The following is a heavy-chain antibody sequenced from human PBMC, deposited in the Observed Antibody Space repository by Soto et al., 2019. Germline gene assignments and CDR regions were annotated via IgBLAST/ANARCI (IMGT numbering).Heavy chain of an antibody. V-gene: IGHV5-51*01. J-gene: IGHJ3*02. D-gene: IGHD2-15*01. Sequence: PGESLKSSCKAAGYGLTIHSVACLRQMRGKGLEWVGFIYPGNSNTMYSPSFQGHVTISADTALSTTYLQWDTLKPSDTAMYFCARDSHCNGGNCPMGGFDMWGQGTLVTVSS. CDR3: ARDSHCNGGNCPMGGFDM. CDR2: IYPGNSNT. CDR1: GYGLTIHS.